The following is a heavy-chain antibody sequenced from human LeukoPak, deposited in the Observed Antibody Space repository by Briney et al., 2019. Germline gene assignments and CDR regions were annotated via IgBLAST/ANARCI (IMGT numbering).Heavy chain of an antibody. V-gene: IGHV3-21*01. Sequence: PGGSLRLSCAASGFTLSSYSMNWVRQAPGKGLEWVSSISSSSSYIYYADSVKGRFTISRDNAKNSLYLQMNSLRAEDTAVYYCARVGARIAAADYWGQGTLVTVSS. J-gene: IGHJ4*02. CDR1: GFTLSSYS. CDR3: ARVGARIAAADY. CDR2: ISSSSSYI. D-gene: IGHD6-13*01.